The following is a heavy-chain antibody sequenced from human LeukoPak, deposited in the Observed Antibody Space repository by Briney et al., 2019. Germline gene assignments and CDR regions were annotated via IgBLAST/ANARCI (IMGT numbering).Heavy chain of an antibody. Sequence: SETLSLTCTVSGGSISSSSYYWGWIRQPPGKGLEWIGSIYYSGSTYYNPSLKSRVTISVDTSKNQFSLKLSSVTAADTAVYYCARRQIAVADYFDYWGQGTLVTVSS. V-gene: IGHV4-39*01. D-gene: IGHD6-19*01. J-gene: IGHJ4*02. CDR2: IYYSGST. CDR1: GGSISSSSYY. CDR3: ARRQIAVADYFDY.